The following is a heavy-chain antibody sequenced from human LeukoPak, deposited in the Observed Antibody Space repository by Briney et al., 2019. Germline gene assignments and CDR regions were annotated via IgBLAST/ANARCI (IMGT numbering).Heavy chain of an antibody. CDR1: GFTFSTHD. CDR2: IRYDGSHE. D-gene: IGHD1-26*01. J-gene: IGHJ4*01. V-gene: IGHV3-30*02. Sequence: GGSLRLSCGASGFTFSTHDMHWVRQAPGKGLEWVAFIRYDGSHEYYADSVKGRFTISRDNSKNTLYLQMSSVRSEDTALYYCAKPSGSGVDYWGQGTRVTVSS. CDR3: AKPSGSGVDY.